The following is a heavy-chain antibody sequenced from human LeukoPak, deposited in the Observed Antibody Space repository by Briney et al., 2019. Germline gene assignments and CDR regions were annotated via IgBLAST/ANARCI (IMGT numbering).Heavy chain of an antibody. J-gene: IGHJ4*02. CDR1: GFTFSSYS. CDR2: ISSSSSYI. CDR3: ARLLLGFDY. V-gene: IGHV3-21*01. Sequence: GGSLRLSCGASGFTFSSYSMNWVRQAPGKGLEWVSSISSSSSYIYYADSVKGRFTISRDNAKNSLYLQMNGLRAEDTAVYYCARLLLGFDYWGQGTLVTVSS. D-gene: IGHD3-3*02.